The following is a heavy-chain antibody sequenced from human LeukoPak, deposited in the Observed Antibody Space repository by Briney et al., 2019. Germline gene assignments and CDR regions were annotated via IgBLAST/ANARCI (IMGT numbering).Heavy chain of an antibody. CDR3: ARDSSGWSRDV. D-gene: IGHD6-19*01. J-gene: IGHJ6*02. V-gene: IGHV3-21*01. CDR1: GFTFSVYS. Sequence: GGSLRLSCAASGFTFSVYSMSWIRQAPEKGLEWVSSISSTTYTYYADSVKGRFTISRDNAKNSLYLQMNSLTAEDTALYYCARDSSGWSRDVWGQGTTVTVSS. CDR2: ISSTTYT.